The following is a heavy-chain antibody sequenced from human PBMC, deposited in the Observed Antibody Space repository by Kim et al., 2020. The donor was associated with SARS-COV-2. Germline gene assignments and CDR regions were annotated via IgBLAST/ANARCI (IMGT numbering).Heavy chain of an antibody. D-gene: IGHD6-19*01. CDR1: GGSFSGYY. CDR2: INHSGST. CDR3: ARLPRLAVAGTSS. V-gene: IGHV4-34*01. J-gene: IGHJ4*02. Sequence: SETLSLTCAVYGGSFSGYYWSWIRQPPGKGLEWIGEINHSGSTNYNPSLKSRVTISVDTSKNQFSLKLSSVTAADTAVYYCARLPRLAVAGTSSWGQGTLVTVSS.